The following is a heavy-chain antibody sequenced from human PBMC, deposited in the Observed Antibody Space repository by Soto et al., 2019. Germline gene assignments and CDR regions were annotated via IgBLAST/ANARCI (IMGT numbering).Heavy chain of an antibody. Sequence: PSETLSLTCTVSGGSVSSGSYYWSWIRQPPGKGLEWIGYIYYSGSTNYNPSLKSRVTISVDTSKNQFSLKLSSVTAADTAVYYCARGYSSSWHQSYYFDYWGQGTLVTVYS. V-gene: IGHV4-61*01. CDR2: IYYSGST. J-gene: IGHJ4*02. D-gene: IGHD6-13*01. CDR3: ARGYSSSWHQSYYFDY. CDR1: GGSVSSGSYY.